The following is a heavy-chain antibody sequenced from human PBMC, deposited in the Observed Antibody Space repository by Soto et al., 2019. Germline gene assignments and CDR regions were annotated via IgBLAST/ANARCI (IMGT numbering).Heavy chain of an antibody. D-gene: IGHD3-3*01. J-gene: IGHJ4*02. CDR2: ISPNSGRT. V-gene: IGHV1-18*04. Sequence: QVQLVQSGAEVKTPGASVRVSCKTSGYTFTRYDISWVRQAPGQGPEWMGLISPNSGRTNYAQKLQGRVTMTTDTSTSTAYMELRSLRSDDTAMYYCARQYYDFWSDFPDFDYWGQGTLVTVSS. CDR1: GYTFTRYD. CDR3: ARQYYDFWSDFPDFDY.